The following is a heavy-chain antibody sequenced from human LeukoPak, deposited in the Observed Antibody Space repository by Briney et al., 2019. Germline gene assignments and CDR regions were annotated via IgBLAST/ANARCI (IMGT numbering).Heavy chain of an antibody. D-gene: IGHD6-19*01. CDR1: GFTFDDYV. V-gene: IGHV3-9*01. Sequence: GGSLRLSCAASGFTFDDYVMHWVRQAPGKGLEWVSGITWDSGSIAYADSVKGRFTISRDNAKNSLYLQMNSLRAEDTAVYYCARGSSSGWYGFDYWGQGTLVTVSS. CDR3: ARGSSSGWYGFDY. CDR2: ITWDSGSI. J-gene: IGHJ4*02.